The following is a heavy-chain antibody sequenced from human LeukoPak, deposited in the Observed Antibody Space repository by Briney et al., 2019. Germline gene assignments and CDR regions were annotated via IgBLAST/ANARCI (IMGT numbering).Heavy chain of an antibody. J-gene: IGHJ4*02. V-gene: IGHV3-20*04. CDR2: INWNGGST. CDR1: GASFSGYY. D-gene: IGHD3-22*01. CDR3: ARDSYYDSSGYL. Sequence: ETLSLTCAVYGASFSGYYWTWIRQPPGKGLEWVSGINWNGGSTGYADSVKGRFTISRDNAKNSLYLQMNSLRAEDTALYYCARDSYYDSSGYLWGQGTLVTVSS.